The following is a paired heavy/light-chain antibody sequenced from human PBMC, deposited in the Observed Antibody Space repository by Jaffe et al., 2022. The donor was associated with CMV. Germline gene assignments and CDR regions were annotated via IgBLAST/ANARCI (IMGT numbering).Light chain of an antibody. Sequence: EIVLTQSPGTLSLSPGERATLSCRASQSVSSSYLAWYQQKPGQAPRLLIYGASSRATGIPDRFSGSGSGTDFTLTISRLEPEDFAVYYCQQYGSSPGLTFGGGTKVEIK. J-gene: IGKJ4*01. CDR3: QQYGSSPGLT. CDR1: QSVSSSY. CDR2: GAS. V-gene: IGKV3-20*01.
Heavy chain of an antibody. CDR2: ISSSSSYT. V-gene: IGHV3-11*06. CDR1: GFTFSDYY. J-gene: IGHJ4*02. CDR3: ARGFYVIDY. Sequence: QVQLVESGGGLVKPGGSLRLSCAASGFTFSDYYMSWIRQAPGKGLEWVSYISSSSSYTNYADSVKGRFTISRDNAKNSLYLQMNSLRAEDTAVYYCARGFYVIDYWGQGTLVTVSS. D-gene: IGHD2-21*01.